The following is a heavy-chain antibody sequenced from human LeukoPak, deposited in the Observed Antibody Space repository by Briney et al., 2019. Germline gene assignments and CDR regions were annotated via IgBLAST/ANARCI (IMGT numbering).Heavy chain of an antibody. CDR3: AKRDRDYYDSSGYYRGL. V-gene: IGHV3-23*01. CDR1: GFTFSSYA. D-gene: IGHD3-22*01. J-gene: IGHJ4*02. Sequence: PGGSLRLSCAASGFTFSSYAISWVRQAPGKGLEWVSAISGSGGRTYYADSVKGRFTISRDNSKNTLYLQMNSLRAEDTAVYYCAKRDRDYYDSSGYYRGLWGQGTLVTVSS. CDR2: ISGSGGRT.